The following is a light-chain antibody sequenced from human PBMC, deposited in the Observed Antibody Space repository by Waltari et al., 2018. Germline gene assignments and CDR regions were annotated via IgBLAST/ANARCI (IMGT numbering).Light chain of an antibody. V-gene: IGKV3-20*01. Sequence: EIVLTQSPGTLSLSPGERATLSCRASQSVARTLAWYQQKPGQAPRLLIYDTSTRAIGIPDRFSGSGFGTDFSLTISRLEPEDFAVYYCQKYGTLPATFGQGTKVEIK. CDR1: QSVART. CDR2: DTS. CDR3: QKYGTLPAT. J-gene: IGKJ1*01.